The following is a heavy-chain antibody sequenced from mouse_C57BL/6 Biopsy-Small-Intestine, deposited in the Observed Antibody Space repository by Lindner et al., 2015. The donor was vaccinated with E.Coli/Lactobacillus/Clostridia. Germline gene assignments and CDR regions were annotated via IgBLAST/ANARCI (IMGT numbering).Heavy chain of an antibody. J-gene: IGHJ1*01. CDR2: ISYSGST. CDR1: GYSITNDY. Sequence: VQLQESGPGLAKPSQTLSLTCSVTGYSITNDYWNWIRKFPGNKLEYMGYISYSGSTYYNPSLKSRISISRDTSKNQYYLQLNSVTTEDTATYYCARTRGFFDVWGAGTTVTVSS. V-gene: IGHV3-8*01. CDR3: ARTRGFFDV.